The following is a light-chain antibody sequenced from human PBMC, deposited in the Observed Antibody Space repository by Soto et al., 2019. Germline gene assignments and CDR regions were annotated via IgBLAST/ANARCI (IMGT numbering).Light chain of an antibody. CDR3: AAWDDSLSGVV. Sequence: QSVLTQPPSASWTPGQRVTISCSGSSSNIGSNYVYWYQQLPGKAPKLLIYRNDQRPSGVPDRFSGSKSGTSASLAISGLRSEDEADYYCAAWDDSLSGVVFGGGTKLTVL. CDR1: SSNIGSNY. V-gene: IGLV1-47*01. CDR2: RND. J-gene: IGLJ2*01.